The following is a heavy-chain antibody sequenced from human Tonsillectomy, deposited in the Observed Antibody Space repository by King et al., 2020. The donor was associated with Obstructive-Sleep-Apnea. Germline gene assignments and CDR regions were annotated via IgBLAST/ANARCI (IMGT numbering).Heavy chain of an antibody. CDR2: IYHSGST. D-gene: IGHD3-9*01. CDR1: GYSISSGYY. Sequence: VQLQESGPGLVKPSETLSLTCTVSGYSISSGYYWGWIRQPPGKGLEWIGSIYHSGSTYSNPSLKSRVTISVDTSKNQFSLKLCPVTAADTAVYYCAREAYDILTGYVYYWGQGTLVTVSS. J-gene: IGHJ4*02. CDR3: AREAYDILTGYVYY. V-gene: IGHV4-38-2*02.